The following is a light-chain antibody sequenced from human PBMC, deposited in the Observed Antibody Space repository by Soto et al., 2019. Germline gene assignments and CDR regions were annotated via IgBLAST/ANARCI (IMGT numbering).Light chain of an antibody. V-gene: IGKV1-6*01. Sequence: AIQMTQSPSSLSASVGDTVTITCRASQDIEDDLGWYQQKPGKAPKLLIYATSSLQSGVPSRFSGSGSGTDFSLSIRSLQPEDSATYYCLHDYNYPRTFGQGTKLDIK. CDR2: ATS. CDR1: QDIEDD. CDR3: LHDYNYPRT. J-gene: IGKJ1*01.